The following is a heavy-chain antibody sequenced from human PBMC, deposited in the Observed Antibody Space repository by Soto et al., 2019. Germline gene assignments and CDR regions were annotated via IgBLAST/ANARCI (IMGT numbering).Heavy chain of an antibody. CDR2: ISGSGGST. J-gene: IGHJ4*02. Sequence: GGSLRLSCAASGFTFSSYAMSWVRQAPGKGLEWVSAISGSGGSTYYADSVKGRFTISRDNSKNTLYLQMNSLRAEDTAVHYCAKDLRDILTGYYRRSSDYWGQGTLVTVSS. D-gene: IGHD3-9*01. V-gene: IGHV3-23*01. CDR1: GFTFSSYA. CDR3: AKDLRDILTGYYRRSSDY.